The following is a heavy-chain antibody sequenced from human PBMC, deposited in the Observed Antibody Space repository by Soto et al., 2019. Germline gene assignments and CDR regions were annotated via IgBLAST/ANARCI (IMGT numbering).Heavy chain of an antibody. J-gene: IGHJ6*02. D-gene: IGHD6-13*01. V-gene: IGHV4-59*08. Sequence: ASGTPSLTCPVSGGSISSYYWGWVRQPPGEGLEGIGYIYYSGSTNYNPPLKSRVTISVDTSKNQFSLKLSSVTAADTAVYYCARLEKGQSIAAAYYYYYGMDVWGQGTTVTVSS. CDR1: GGSISSYY. CDR2: IYYSGST. CDR3: ARLEKGQSIAAAYYYYYGMDV.